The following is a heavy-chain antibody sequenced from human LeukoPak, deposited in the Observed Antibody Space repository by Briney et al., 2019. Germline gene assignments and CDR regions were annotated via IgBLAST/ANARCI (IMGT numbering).Heavy chain of an antibody. CDR1: GFTFSKYG. Sequence: PGGSLRLSCAASGFTFSKYGMHGVRQAPGKGLEWVTFIRYDGSNKYYADSVKGRFTISRDNSKNTLYLQMNSLRAEDTAVYYCAKAPMVRGVIEYYYYYMDVWGKGTTVTVSS. V-gene: IGHV3-30*02. J-gene: IGHJ6*03. CDR3: AKAPMVRGVIEYYYYYMDV. CDR2: IRYDGSNK. D-gene: IGHD3-10*01.